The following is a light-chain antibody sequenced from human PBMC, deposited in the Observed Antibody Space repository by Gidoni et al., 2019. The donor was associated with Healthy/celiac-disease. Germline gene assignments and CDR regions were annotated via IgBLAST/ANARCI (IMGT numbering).Light chain of an antibody. Sequence: EIVMTQSPATLSVSPGERATLSCRARQSVSSNLSWYQQKPGQAPRLLIYGASTRATGIPARFSGSGSGTEVTLTISSLQSEDFAVYYCQQDNNWPPYTFGQGTKLEIK. CDR1: QSVSSN. CDR3: QQDNNWPPYT. CDR2: GAS. V-gene: IGKV3-15*01. J-gene: IGKJ2*01.